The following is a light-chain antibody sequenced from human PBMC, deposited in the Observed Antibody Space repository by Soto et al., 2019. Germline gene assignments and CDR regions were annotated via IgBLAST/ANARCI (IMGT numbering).Light chain of an antibody. V-gene: IGLV1-40*01. CDR1: SSNIGAGYD. Sequence: QSVLTQPPSVSGAPGQRVTISCTGSSSNIGAGYDVHWYQQLPGTAPKLFIYGNSNRPSGVPDRFSGSKSGTSASLAITGVQAVDEADYYCQSYDSSLSGSDVVFGGGTKLTVL. CDR2: GNS. CDR3: QSYDSSLSGSDVV. J-gene: IGLJ2*01.